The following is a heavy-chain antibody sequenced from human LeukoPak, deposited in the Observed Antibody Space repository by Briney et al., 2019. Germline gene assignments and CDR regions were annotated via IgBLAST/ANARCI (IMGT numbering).Heavy chain of an antibody. J-gene: IGHJ6*02. CDR2: IKGDGSHT. D-gene: IGHD1-26*01. CDR1: GFTFSNYW. V-gene: IGHV3-74*01. Sequence: PGGSLRLSCAASGFTFSNYWMHWVRQAPGKGLVWVSRIKGDGSHTIYADSVKGRFTISRDNAKNSLYLQMNSLRAEDTAVYYCAKPGPATTNSYGMDVWGQGTTVTVSS. CDR3: AKPGPATTNSYGMDV.